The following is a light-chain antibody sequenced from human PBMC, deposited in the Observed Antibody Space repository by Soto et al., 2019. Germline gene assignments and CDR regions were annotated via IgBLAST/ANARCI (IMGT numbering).Light chain of an antibody. Sequence: EIVMTQSPATLSVSPGETASLSCRASQSAGNFLAWYQQKPGQAPRLLIYGASSRATGIPDRFSGSGSGTDFTLTISRLEPEDSAVYYCQQHGTTFGQGTKVDIK. CDR3: QQHGTT. CDR2: GAS. V-gene: IGKV3-20*01. J-gene: IGKJ1*01. CDR1: QSAGNF.